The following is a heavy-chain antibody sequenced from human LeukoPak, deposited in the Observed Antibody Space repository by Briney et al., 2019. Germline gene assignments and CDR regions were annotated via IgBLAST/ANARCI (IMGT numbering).Heavy chain of an antibody. CDR1: GFTFSSYW. CDR2: INSDGSST. Sequence: GGSLRLSCAASGFTFSSYWMHWVRQAPGEGLVWVSRINSDGSSTSYADSVQGRFTISRDNAKNTLYLQMNSLRAEDTAVYYCARDSPGLLRYFDWLPDRYYYYYGMDVWGQGTTVTVSS. D-gene: IGHD3-9*01. CDR3: ARDSPGLLRYFDWLPDRYYYYYGMDV. V-gene: IGHV3-74*01. J-gene: IGHJ6*02.